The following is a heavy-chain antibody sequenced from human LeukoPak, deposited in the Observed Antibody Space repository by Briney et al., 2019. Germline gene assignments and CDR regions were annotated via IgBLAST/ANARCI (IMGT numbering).Heavy chain of an antibody. J-gene: IGHJ4*02. CDR1: GFTFSRSW. Sequence: GGSLRLSCTASGFTFSRSWMNWIRQAPGKGLEWVANINPDGDGMRFVDSVKGRFTMSRDNAQSSLHLQMNSLRVEDTAFYYCAAWTDRGYSYWGQGVLVTVSS. D-gene: IGHD5-12*01. CDR2: INPDGDGM. V-gene: IGHV3-7*01. CDR3: AAWTDRGYSY.